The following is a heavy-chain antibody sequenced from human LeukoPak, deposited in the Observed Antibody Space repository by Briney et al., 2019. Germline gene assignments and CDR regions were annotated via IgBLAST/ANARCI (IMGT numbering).Heavy chain of an antibody. CDR2: IYYSGST. CDR3: ARDSGAMVRGVLNWFDP. V-gene: IGHV4-39*07. CDR1: GGSISSSSYY. D-gene: IGHD3-10*01. Sequence: SETLSLTCTVSGGSISSSSYYWGWIRQPPGKGLEWIGSIYYSGSTYYNPSLKSRVTISVDTSKNQFSLKLSSVTAADTAVYYCARDSGAMVRGVLNWFDPWGQGTLVTVSS. J-gene: IGHJ5*02.